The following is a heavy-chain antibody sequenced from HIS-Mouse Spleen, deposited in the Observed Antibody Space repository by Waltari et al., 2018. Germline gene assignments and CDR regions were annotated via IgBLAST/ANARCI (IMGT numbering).Heavy chain of an antibody. D-gene: IGHD6-13*01. Sequence: QLQLQESGPGLVKPSETLSLTCTVSGGSISSSSYYWGWIRQPPGQGRGWIGSIYYSGRTYYHPSLKSRVTISVDTSKNQFSLKLSSVTAADTAVYYCAREIPYSSSWYDWYFDLWGRGTLVTVSS. J-gene: IGHJ2*01. CDR1: GGSISSSSYY. V-gene: IGHV4-39*07. CDR3: AREIPYSSSWYDWYFDL. CDR2: IYYSGRT.